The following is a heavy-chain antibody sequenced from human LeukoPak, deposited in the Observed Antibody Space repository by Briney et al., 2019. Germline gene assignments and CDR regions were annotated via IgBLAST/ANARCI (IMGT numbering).Heavy chain of an antibody. J-gene: IGHJ6*02. V-gene: IGHV3-9*01. Sequence: GGSLRLSCAASGFTFDDYAMHWVRQAPGKGLEWVSGISWNSGSIGYADSVKGRFTISRDNAKNSLYLQMNSLRAKDTALYYCAKETLSRYCSGGSCPPSYYYYGMDVWGQGTTVTVSS. D-gene: IGHD2-15*01. CDR3: AKETLSRYCSGGSCPPSYYYYGMDV. CDR2: ISWNSGSI. CDR1: GFTFDDYA.